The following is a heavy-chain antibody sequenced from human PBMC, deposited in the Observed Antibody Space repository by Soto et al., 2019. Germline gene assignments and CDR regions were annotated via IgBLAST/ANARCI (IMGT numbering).Heavy chain of an antibody. V-gene: IGHV4-59*08. J-gene: IGHJ2*01. D-gene: IGHD2-15*01. CDR2: VYYDGKT. CDR3: ARPKGIAPAVWYFDL. CDR1: GDFISSHY. Sequence: QVQLQESGPGLVKPSETLSLTCTVSGDFISSHYWSWIRQPPGKGLEWIGYVYYDGKTDSSPSLKSRDTISLDTSKNQISLSLTSVTAADTAVYYCARPKGIAPAVWYFDLWGRGTLVTVSS.